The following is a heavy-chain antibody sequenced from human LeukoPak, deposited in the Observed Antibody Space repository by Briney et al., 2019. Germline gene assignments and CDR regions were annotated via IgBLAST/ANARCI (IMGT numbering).Heavy chain of an antibody. V-gene: IGHV1-18*01. Sequence: ASVKVSCKASGYTFTSYGISWVRQAPGQGLEWMGWISAYNGNTNYAQKLQGRVTMTTGTSTSTAYMELRSLRSDDTAVYYCARDSLITGTTAEGYYYYGMDVWGQGTTVTVSS. J-gene: IGHJ6*02. D-gene: IGHD1-7*01. CDR1: GYTFTSYG. CDR3: ARDSLITGTTAEGYYYYGMDV. CDR2: ISAYNGNT.